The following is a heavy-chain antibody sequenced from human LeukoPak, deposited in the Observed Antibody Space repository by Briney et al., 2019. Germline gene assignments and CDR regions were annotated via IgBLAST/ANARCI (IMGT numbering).Heavy chain of an antibody. CDR2: IYYSGST. CDR1: GGSISSGGYS. V-gene: IGHV4-61*08. D-gene: IGHD3-3*01. Sequence: PSETLSLTCAVSGGSISSGGYSWSWIRQPPGKGLEWIGYIYYSGSTNYNPSLKSRVTISVDTSKNQFSLKLSSVTAADTAVYYCARVSPYYDFWSGYFGWFDPWGQGTLVTVSS. CDR3: ARVSPYYDFWSGYFGWFDP. J-gene: IGHJ5*02.